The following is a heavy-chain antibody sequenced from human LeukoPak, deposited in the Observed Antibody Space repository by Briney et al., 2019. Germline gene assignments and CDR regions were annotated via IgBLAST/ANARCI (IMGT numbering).Heavy chain of an antibody. D-gene: IGHD3-3*01. CDR3: TTDFQYYDFWSGYSTDAFDI. CDR1: GFTDITNY. CDR2: TYSGGTT. J-gene: IGHJ3*02. Sequence: GGSLILSWAASGFTDITNYMIWVRQPHAKGLDPVSPTYSGGTTHHADPVKGRFTISRDNSKNTVYLQMNNLKTEDTAVYYCTTDFQYYDFWSGYSTDAFDIWGQGTMVTVSS. V-gene: IGHV3-66*01.